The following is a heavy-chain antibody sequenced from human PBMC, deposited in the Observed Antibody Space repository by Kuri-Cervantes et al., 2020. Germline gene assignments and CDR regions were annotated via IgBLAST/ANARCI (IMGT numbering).Heavy chain of an antibody. J-gene: IGHJ4*02. CDR2: ISYDGSNN. CDR3: AKVGAIVVVPAAMLDY. CDR1: GFTFSSYG. D-gene: IGHD2-2*01. Sequence: GGSLRLSCAASGFTFSSYGMHWVRQAPGKGLELVAVISYDGSNNYYADSVKGRFTISRDNSKNTLYLQMNSLRVEDTAVYYCAKVGAIVVVPAAMLDYWGQGTLVTVSS. V-gene: IGHV3-30*18.